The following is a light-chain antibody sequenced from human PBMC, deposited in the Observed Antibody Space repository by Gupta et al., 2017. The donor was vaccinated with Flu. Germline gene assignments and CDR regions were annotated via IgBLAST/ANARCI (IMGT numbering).Light chain of an antibody. CDR1: QNVRNN. J-gene: IGKJ1*01. V-gene: IGKV3-15*01. CDR2: YAS. CDR3: QEYEYWPPWT. Sequence: VTLYVSPGERGTLSCRARQNVRNNVAWYQHKSGQAPRLLIYYASTRDTGLPARFSGSGSGKELTLTIASRQSEEVGGYYCQEYEYWPPWTFGQGTRVEIK.